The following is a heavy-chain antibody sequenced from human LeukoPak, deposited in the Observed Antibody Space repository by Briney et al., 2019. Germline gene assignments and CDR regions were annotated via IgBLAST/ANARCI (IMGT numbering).Heavy chain of an antibody. Sequence: ASVKVSCKASGGTFSSYAISWVRQAPGQGLEWMGGIIPIFGTANYAQKFQGRVTITADESTSTAYMELSSLRSEDTAVYYRARSQKGRPGNFDYWGQGTLVTVSS. CDR1: GGTFSSYA. CDR2: IIPIFGTA. J-gene: IGHJ4*02. CDR3: ARSQKGRPGNFDY. D-gene: IGHD3-10*01. V-gene: IGHV1-69*13.